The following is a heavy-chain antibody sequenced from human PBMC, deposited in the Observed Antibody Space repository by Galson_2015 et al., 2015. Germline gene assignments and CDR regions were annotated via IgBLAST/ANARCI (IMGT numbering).Heavy chain of an antibody. V-gene: IGHV6-1*01. Sequence: CAISGDSVSTDSAAWYWIRQSPSRGLEWLGRTYYRSEWYHDYAPSVKSRITIDPDTSKNHFSLQLNSVTPVDTAVYYCARDGSGSSGWSFFDYWGQGTLVTVSS. J-gene: IGHJ4*02. D-gene: IGHD6-19*01. CDR3: ARDGSGSSGWSFFDY. CDR2: TYYRSEWYH. CDR1: GDSVSTDSAA.